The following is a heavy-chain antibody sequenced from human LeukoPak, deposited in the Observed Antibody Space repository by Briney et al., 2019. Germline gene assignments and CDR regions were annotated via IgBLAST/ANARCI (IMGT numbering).Heavy chain of an antibody. D-gene: IGHD4-23*01. CDR1: GYTFTSYD. J-gene: IGHJ4*02. CDR2: MNPNSGNT. Sequence: ASVKVSCKASGYTFTSYDINWVRQATGQGLEWMGWMNPNSGNTGYAQKFQGRVTITRNTSISTAYMELSSLRSEDTAVYYCARDNDYGGNLSPLLWGQGTLVTVSS. CDR3: ARDNDYGGNLSPLL. V-gene: IGHV1-8*03.